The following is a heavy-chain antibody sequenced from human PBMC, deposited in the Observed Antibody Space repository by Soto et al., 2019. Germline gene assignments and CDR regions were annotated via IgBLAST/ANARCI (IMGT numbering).Heavy chain of an antibody. CDR1: GGSISSYY. V-gene: IGHV4-59*01. J-gene: IGHJ6*03. Sequence: SETLSLTCTVSGGSISSYYWSWIRQPPGKGLEWIGYIYYSGSTNYNPSLKSRVTISVDTSKNQFSLKLSSVTAADTAGYYCARDANGYCTNGVCYTRSGPGLNSYYYMDVWGKGTTVTVSS. CDR3: ARDANGYCTNGVCYTRSGPGLNSYYYMDV. D-gene: IGHD2-8*01. CDR2: IYYSGST.